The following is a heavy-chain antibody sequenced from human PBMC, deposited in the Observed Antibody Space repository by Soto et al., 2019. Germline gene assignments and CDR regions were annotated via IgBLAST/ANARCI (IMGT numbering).Heavy chain of an antibody. Sequence: SETLSLTCTVSGGSISSYYWSWIRQPPGKRLEWIGYIYYSGSTNCNPSLKSRVTMSVDTSKNQFSLKLSSVTAADTAVYYCARRYGSAIDYWGQGTLVTVSS. V-gene: IGHV4-59*08. D-gene: IGHD1-26*01. CDR3: ARRYGSAIDY. CDR1: GGSISSYY. CDR2: IYYSGST. J-gene: IGHJ4*02.